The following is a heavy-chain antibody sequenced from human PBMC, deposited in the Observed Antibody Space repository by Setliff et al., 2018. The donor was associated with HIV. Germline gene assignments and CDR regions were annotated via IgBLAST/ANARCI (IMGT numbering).Heavy chain of an antibody. D-gene: IGHD2-2*01. CDR3: AKLLPAADMAREIDS. CDR2: FYYSGSS. Sequence: SLTCTVSGDSISRRIYYWGWIRQPPGKGLEWIGNFYYSGSSHYNPSLKSRVTISVDTSKNQFSLKLISVSAADTAVYYCAKLLPAADMAREIDSWGQGTLVTVSS. J-gene: IGHJ4*02. CDR1: GDSISRRIYY. V-gene: IGHV4-39*01.